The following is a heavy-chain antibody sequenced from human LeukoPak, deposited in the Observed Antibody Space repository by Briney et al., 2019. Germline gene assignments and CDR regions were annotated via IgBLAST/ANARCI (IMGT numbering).Heavy chain of an antibody. CDR1: GFTFSDYY. Sequence: GGSLRLSCVASGFTFSDYYMHWVRQAPGKGLVWVSRITPDGSTTIYADSVKGRFTTSRDNARNTLYLQMNSLRDEDAAMYYCVRDLNYLVDSWGQGTLVTVSP. CDR3: VRDLNYLVDS. V-gene: IGHV3-74*01. CDR2: ITPDGSTT. D-gene: IGHD1-1*01. J-gene: IGHJ4*02.